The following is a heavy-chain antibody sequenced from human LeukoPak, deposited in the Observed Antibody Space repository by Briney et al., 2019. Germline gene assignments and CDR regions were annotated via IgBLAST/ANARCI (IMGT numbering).Heavy chain of an antibody. V-gene: IGHV4-4*09. Sequence: PSETLSLTCTVSGGSISSYYWSWIRQPPGKGLEWIGYIYTSGSTNYNPSLKSRVTISVDTSKNQFSLKLSSVTAADTAVYYCARKWATVSARPSNYYYYYMDVWGKGTTVTVSS. D-gene: IGHD4-11*01. CDR2: IYTSGST. CDR1: GGSISSYY. CDR3: ARKWATVSARPSNYYYYYMDV. J-gene: IGHJ6*03.